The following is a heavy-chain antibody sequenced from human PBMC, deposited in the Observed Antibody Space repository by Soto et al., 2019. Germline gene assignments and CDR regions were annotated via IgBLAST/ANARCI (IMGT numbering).Heavy chain of an antibody. CDR1: GGSFSGYY. J-gene: IGHJ5*02. CDR3: ARGHFKNPYGSGSEKAREMNNWFDP. D-gene: IGHD3-10*01. V-gene: IGHV4-34*01. CDR2: INHSGST. Sequence: SETLSLTCAVYGGSFSGYYWSWIRQPPGKGLEWIGEINHSGSTNYNPSLKSRVTISVDTSKNQFSLKLSSVTAADTAVYYCARGHFKNPYGSGSEKAREMNNWFDPWGQGTLVTVSS.